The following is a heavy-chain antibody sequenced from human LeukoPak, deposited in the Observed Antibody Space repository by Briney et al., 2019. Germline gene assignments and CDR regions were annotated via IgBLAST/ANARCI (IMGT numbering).Heavy chain of an antibody. CDR1: GYTLTELS. CDR2: FDPEDGET. CDR3: ARVGVDGSGSYYNGGLDY. D-gene: IGHD3-10*01. Sequence: ASVKVSCKVSGYTLTELSMHWVRQAPGKGLEWMGGFDPEDGETIYAQKFQGRVTMTEDTSTDTAYMELSSLRAEDTALYYCARVGVDGSGSYYNGGLDYWGQGTLVTVSS. J-gene: IGHJ4*02. V-gene: IGHV1-24*01.